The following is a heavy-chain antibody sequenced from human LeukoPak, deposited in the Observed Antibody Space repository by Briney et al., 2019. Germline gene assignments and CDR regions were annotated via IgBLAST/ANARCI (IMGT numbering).Heavy chain of an antibody. D-gene: IGHD5-18*01. J-gene: IGHJ6*03. V-gene: IGHV3-7*01. Sequence: PGGSLRLSCAASGFTFSNYWMSWVRQAPGKGLEWVANIKQDGSEKYYVDSVKGRFTISRDNAKNSLYLQMNSLRAEDTAVYYCAREDTAMATPYYMDVWGKGTTVTVSS. CDR1: GFTFSNYW. CDR3: AREDTAMATPYYMDV. CDR2: IKQDGSEK.